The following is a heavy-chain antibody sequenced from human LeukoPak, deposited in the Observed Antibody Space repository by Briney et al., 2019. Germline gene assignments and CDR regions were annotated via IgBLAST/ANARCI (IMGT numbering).Heavy chain of an antibody. J-gene: IGHJ4*02. D-gene: IGHD1/OR15-1a*01. CDR1: GFTFSDRY. CDR3: TRCSTGTRLYYFDY. CDR2: SRNKANSYTT. Sequence: PGGSLTLSCTASGFTFSDRYIDWVRQAPGKGLEWVGRSRNKANSYTTELAESVKGRFTISRDESTNLLYLQMNSLKNEDTAVYYCTRCSTGTRLYYFDYWGQGTLVTVSS. V-gene: IGHV3-72*01.